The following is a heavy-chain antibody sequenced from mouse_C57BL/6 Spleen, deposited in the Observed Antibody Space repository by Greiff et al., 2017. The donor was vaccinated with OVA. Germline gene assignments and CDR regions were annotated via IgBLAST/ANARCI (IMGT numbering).Heavy chain of an antibody. CDR3: ARGLGRLYFDY. D-gene: IGHD4-1*01. CDR1: GYSITSGYY. J-gene: IGHJ2*01. Sequence: VQLKESGPGLVKPSQSLSLTCSVTGYSITSGYYWNWIRQFPGNKLEWMGYISYDGSNNYNPSLKNRISITRDTSKNQFFLKLNSVTTEDTATYYCARGLGRLYFDYWGQGTTLTVSS. V-gene: IGHV3-6*01. CDR2: ISYDGSN.